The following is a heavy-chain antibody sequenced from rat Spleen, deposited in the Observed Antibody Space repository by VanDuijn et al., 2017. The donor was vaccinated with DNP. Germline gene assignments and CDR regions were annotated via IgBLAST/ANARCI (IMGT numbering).Heavy chain of an antibody. CDR2: ISYDGSRT. Sequence: EVQLVESGGGLVQPGRSLKLSCAASGFTFSDYYMAWVRQAPTKGLEWVASISYDGSRTYYRDSVKGRFTISRDNTKSTLYLQMDSLRSEDSATYYCATPDNNYYFAYWGQGVMVTVSS. V-gene: IGHV5S10*01. D-gene: IGHD1-10*01. J-gene: IGHJ2*01. CDR1: GFTFSDYY. CDR3: ATPDNNYYFAY.